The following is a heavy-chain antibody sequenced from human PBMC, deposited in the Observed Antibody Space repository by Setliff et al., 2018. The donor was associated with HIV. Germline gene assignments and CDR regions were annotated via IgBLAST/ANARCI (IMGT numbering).Heavy chain of an antibody. D-gene: IGHD3-22*01. V-gene: IGHV3-23*01. CDR2: IGGSGGST. CDR3: AMLDTSDYFRNNWFDS. CDR1: GFTFSSYA. Sequence: PGGSLRLSCAASGFTFSSYAMNWVRQAPGKGLEWVSVIGGSGGSTYYADSVKGRFTISRDNSKNTLYLQMNSLRAEDTAVYYCAMLDTSDYFRNNWFDSWGQGTLVTVSS. J-gene: IGHJ5*01.